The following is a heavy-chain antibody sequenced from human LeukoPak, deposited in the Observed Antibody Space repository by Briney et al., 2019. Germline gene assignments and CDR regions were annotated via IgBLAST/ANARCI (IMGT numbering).Heavy chain of an antibody. CDR1: GFTFDNYA. J-gene: IGHJ3*02. CDR2: ISYDGSNE. D-gene: IGHD6-19*01. Sequence: GGSLRLSCATSGFTFDNYAIHWVRQAPGKGLEWVAVISYDGSNEYYAESVKGRFTISRDSSKNTLYLQMNSLKTEDTAVYYCARTSRQWLTRHGFDIWGQGTMVTVSS. CDR3: ARTSRQWLTRHGFDI. V-gene: IGHV3-30*04.